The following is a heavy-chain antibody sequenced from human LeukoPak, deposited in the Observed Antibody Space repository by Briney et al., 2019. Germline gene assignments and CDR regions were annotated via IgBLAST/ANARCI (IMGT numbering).Heavy chain of an antibody. J-gene: IGHJ6*02. D-gene: IGHD2-15*01. CDR2: ISAYNGNT. CDR3: ARVTYACSGGSCYGMDV. V-gene: IGHV1-18*01. Sequence: ASVKVSCKASGDTFTSYGISWVRQAPGQGLEWMGWISAYNGNTNYAQKLQGTVTMTTYTSTSTAYMELRSLRSDDTAVYYCARVTYACSGGSCYGMDVWGQGTTVTVSS. CDR1: GDTFTSYG.